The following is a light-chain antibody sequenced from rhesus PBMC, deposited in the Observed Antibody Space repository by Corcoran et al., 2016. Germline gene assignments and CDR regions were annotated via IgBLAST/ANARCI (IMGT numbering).Light chain of an antibody. CDR1: QSVSSM. Sequence: DIVMTQSPATLPLSPGERGTPSCRTSQSVSSMLAWYQQKPGQAPKLPTFGATSRATGIPERFSGSGSGTEFTPSISSLEPEDVGIYYCQQDYSWPLTFGGGTKVELK. CDR2: GAT. J-gene: IGKJ4*01. V-gene: IGKV3-42*01. CDR3: QQDYSWPLT.